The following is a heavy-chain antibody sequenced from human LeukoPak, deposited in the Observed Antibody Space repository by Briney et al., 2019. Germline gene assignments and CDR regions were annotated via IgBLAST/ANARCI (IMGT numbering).Heavy chain of an antibody. CDR1: GGTFSSYA. V-gene: IGHV1-69*05. CDR3: ASGRWLQLLGFDY. J-gene: IGHJ4*02. Sequence: SVKVSCKASGGTFSSYAISWVRQAPGQGLEWMGRIIRIFGTANYAQKFQGRVTITTDESTSTAYMDLSSLRSEDTAVYYCASGRWLQLLGFDYWGQGTLVTVSS. D-gene: IGHD5-24*01. CDR2: IIRIFGTA.